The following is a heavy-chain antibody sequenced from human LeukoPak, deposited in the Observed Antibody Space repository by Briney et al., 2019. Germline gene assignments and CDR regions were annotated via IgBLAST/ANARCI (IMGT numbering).Heavy chain of an antibody. CDR1: GFTFSSYW. CDR2: INSDGSST. CDR3: ARVGYSGYDHFDY. Sequence: GGSLRLSCAASGFTFSSYWMRWVRQAPGKGLVWVSRINSDGSSTSYADSVKGRFTISRDNAKNTLYLQMNSLRAEDTAVYYCARVGYSGYDHFDYWGQGTLVTVSS. V-gene: IGHV3-74*01. D-gene: IGHD5-12*01. J-gene: IGHJ4*02.